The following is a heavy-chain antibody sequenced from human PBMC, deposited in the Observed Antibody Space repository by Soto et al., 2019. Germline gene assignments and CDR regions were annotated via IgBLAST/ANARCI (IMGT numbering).Heavy chain of an antibody. Sequence: GSLRLSCAASGFTFSSYAMSWVRQAPGKGLEWVSAISGSGGSTYYADSVKGRFTISRDNSKNTLYLQMNSLRAEDTAVYYCAKDRTLNYYDSSGYYSTAVFDYWGQGTLVTVSS. CDR1: GFTFSSYA. CDR3: AKDRTLNYYDSSGYYSTAVFDY. J-gene: IGHJ4*02. V-gene: IGHV3-23*01. D-gene: IGHD3-22*01. CDR2: ISGSGGST.